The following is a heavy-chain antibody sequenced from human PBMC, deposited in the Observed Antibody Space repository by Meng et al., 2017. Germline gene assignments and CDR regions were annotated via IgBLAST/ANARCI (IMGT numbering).Heavy chain of an antibody. J-gene: IGHJ2*01. Sequence: PGSLVKVCSKAAGSTCRSYLISWVRQALGQGLEWMGGIIPIFGTASYAQKFQGRVTITADKSTSTAYMELSSLRSEDTAVYYCARATDYYDSSGYYSGYFDLCGRGTLVTVSS. CDR2: IIPIFGTA. D-gene: IGHD3-22*01. CDR3: ARATDYYDSSGYYSGYFDL. CDR1: GSTCRSYL. V-gene: IGHV1-69*06.